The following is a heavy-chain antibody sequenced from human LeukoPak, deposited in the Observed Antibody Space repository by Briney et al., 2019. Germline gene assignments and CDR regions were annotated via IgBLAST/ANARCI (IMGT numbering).Heavy chain of an antibody. J-gene: IGHJ5*02. Sequence: GASVKVSCKASGYTFSSYYMHWVRQAPGQGLEWMGIINPSGGSTSYAQKFQGRVTMTRDMSTSTAYMELRSLRSDDTAVYYCARDSSGWYHWFDPWGQGTLVTVSS. CDR2: INPSGGST. CDR1: GYTFSSYY. CDR3: ARDSSGWYHWFDP. D-gene: IGHD6-19*01. V-gene: IGHV1-46*01.